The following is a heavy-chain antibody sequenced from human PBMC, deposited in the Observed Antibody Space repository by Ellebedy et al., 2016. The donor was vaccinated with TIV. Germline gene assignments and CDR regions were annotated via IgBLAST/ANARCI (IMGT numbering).Heavy chain of an antibody. CDR3: ARDGSIAVDGTSDY. D-gene: IGHD6-19*01. Sequence: GESLKISCAASGFYFGDYGMSWVRQAPGKGLEWVANIQKYGREKNYVDSVRGRFTISRDNAKNSLYLQMSSLRAEDTAVYYCARDGSIAVDGTSDYWGQGTLVTVSS. CDR1: GFYFGDYG. J-gene: IGHJ4*02. V-gene: IGHV3-7*01. CDR2: IQKYGREK.